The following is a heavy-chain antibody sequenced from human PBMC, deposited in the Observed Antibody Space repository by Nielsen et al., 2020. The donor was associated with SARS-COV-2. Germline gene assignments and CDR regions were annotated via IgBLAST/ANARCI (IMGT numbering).Heavy chain of an antibody. D-gene: IGHD4-11*01. CDR2: INPTNGGT. CDR1: GYTFTNNY. V-gene: IGHV1-46*01. Sequence: ASVKVSCKASGYTFTNNYMHWVRQAPGQGLEWMGLINPTNGGTTYAQKFLGTVTMTRDTSTSTAYMELRSLRSDDTAVYYCARDDDFTNDYWGQGTLVTVSS. CDR3: ARDDDFTNDY. J-gene: IGHJ4*02.